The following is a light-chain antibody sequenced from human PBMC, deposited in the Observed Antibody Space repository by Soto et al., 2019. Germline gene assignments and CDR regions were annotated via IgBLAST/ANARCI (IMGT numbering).Light chain of an antibody. V-gene: IGLV1-44*01. CDR1: SSNIGTQA. CDR2: SND. J-gene: IGLJ2*01. CDR3: ASWDDSLHGVV. Sequence: QSVLTQPPSASGTPGQRVTISCSGSSSNIGTQAVNWFQQLPGTAPKLPIHSNDQRPSGVPDRFSGSKSGTSASLAISGLQSEDEADYYCASWDDSLHGVVFGGGTKLTVL.